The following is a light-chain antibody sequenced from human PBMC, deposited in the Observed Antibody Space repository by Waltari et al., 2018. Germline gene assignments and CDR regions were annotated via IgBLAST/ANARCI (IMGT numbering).Light chain of an antibody. Sequence: QSVLTQPPSVSAAPGQKVTISCPGTGSNIGHNFVSWYQQLPGTAPKLLIYDNNKRPSGIPDRFSGSKSGTSATLGITGLQTGDEADYYCGTWDTDLSVVFGGGTKLTVL. CDR1: GSNIGHNF. J-gene: IGLJ2*01. CDR2: DNN. CDR3: GTWDTDLSVV. V-gene: IGLV1-51*01.